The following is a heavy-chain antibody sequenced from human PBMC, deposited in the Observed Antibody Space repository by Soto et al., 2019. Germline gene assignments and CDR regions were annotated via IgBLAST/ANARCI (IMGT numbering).Heavy chain of an antibody. CDR1: GFIVSSSY. D-gene: IGHD6-19*01. V-gene: IGHV3-53*02. CDR2: IYADGRT. CDR3: ARCGGWYGQGYFAC. J-gene: IGHJ4*02. Sequence: DVQLVETGGGLIQPGRSLRLSCAASGFIVSSSYMTWVRQAPGKGLEWVSVIYADGRTYYADSVKGRFTISRDNSKNTLYLQMNSLSAEDTAVYYCARCGGWYGQGYFACWGQGTRVTVSS.